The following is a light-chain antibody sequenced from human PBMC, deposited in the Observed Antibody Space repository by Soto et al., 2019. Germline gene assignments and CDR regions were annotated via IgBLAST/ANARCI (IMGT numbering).Light chain of an antibody. J-gene: IGKJ1*01. Sequence: DIQMTQSPSTLSASVGDSVTITCRASQSISTWLAWFQQKPGKAPTFLIYRASSLESGIPSRFSGSGSGTEFTLTISSLQPDDFATYYCQQYNSYPRTFGQGTKVEIK. CDR2: RAS. V-gene: IGKV1-5*03. CDR1: QSISTW. CDR3: QQYNSYPRT.